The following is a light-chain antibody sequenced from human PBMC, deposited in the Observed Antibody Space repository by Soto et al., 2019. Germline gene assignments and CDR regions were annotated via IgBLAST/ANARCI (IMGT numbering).Light chain of an antibody. Sequence: QSALTQPRSVSGFPGQSVTLSCTGTSRDVGTFNSVSWYQQRPGKAPQLIIYDVTKRPSGVPDRFSGSKSGNTASLTISGLQAAYESEYFCCSYSGSSTWVFGGGTKVTVL. CDR2: DVT. CDR1: SRDVGTFNS. CDR3: CSYSGSSTWV. V-gene: IGLV2-11*01. J-gene: IGLJ2*01.